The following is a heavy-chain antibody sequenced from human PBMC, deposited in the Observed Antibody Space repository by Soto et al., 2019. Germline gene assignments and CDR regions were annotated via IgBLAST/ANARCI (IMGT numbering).Heavy chain of an antibody. Sequence: GGSLRLSCAASGFTFDDYAMHWVRQAPGKGLEWVSGISWNSGSIGYADSVKGRFTISRDNAKNSLYLQMNSLRAEDTALYYCAKARRLRYFDISPFDYWGQGTLVTVSS. CDR2: ISWNSGSI. CDR3: AKARRLRYFDISPFDY. CDR1: GFTFDDYA. J-gene: IGHJ4*02. V-gene: IGHV3-9*01. D-gene: IGHD3-9*01.